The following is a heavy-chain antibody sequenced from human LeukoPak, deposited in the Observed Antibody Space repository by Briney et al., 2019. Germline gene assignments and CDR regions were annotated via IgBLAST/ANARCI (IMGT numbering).Heavy chain of an antibody. CDR2: IYYSGST. D-gene: IGHD5-12*01. J-gene: IGHJ6*02. Sequence: PSETLSLTCTVSGGSISSYYWSWIRQPPGKGLEWIGYIYYSGSTNYNPSLKSRVTMSVDTSKNQFSLKLSSVTAADTAVYYCARGGPHYYYYGMDVWGQGTTVTVSS. CDR1: GGSISSYY. V-gene: IGHV4-59*01. CDR3: ARGGPHYYYYGMDV.